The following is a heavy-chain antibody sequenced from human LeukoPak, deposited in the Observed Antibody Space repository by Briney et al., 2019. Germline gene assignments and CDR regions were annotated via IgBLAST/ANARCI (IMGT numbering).Heavy chain of an antibody. J-gene: IGHJ6*02. Sequence: GGSLRLSCASSGFTFSSYDLHWVSQAPGKGLEWVAVISYDGSNKYYAASVKGRFTISRDNSKNTLYLQMNSRRPEDTAVYYCAKDPSGDSFGSYGLDVWGQGTTVTVSS. CDR3: AKDPSGDSFGSYGLDV. CDR1: GFTFSSYD. D-gene: IGHD3-10*01. V-gene: IGHV3-30*18. CDR2: ISYDGSNK.